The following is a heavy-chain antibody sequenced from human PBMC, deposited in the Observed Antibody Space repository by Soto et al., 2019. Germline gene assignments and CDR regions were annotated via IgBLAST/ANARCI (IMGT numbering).Heavy chain of an antibody. CDR3: ARHSDSSDPAGFDY. D-gene: IGHD3-22*01. V-gene: IGHV4-39*01. CDR2: IYYSRST. CDR1: GDSISSSGYY. J-gene: IGHJ4*02. Sequence: QLQLQESGPGLVKPSETLSLTCTVSGDSISSSGYYWGWIRQPPGKGLEWIGSIYYSRSTYYNPSLNSRVTISVDTSKNQFSLKLSSVTAADTALYYCARHSDSSDPAGFDYWGQGILVTVSS.